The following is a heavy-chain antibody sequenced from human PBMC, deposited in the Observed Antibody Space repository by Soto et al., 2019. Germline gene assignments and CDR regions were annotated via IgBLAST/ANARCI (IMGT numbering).Heavy chain of an antibody. CDR3: ARTAWELGVRFDY. CDR2: ISGSGSNI. D-gene: IGHD1-26*01. CDR1: GFTFRDFY. Sequence: GGYLRFSCADSGFTFRDFYLTWIRRAPGRGLECLSYISGSGSNIHYADSVKGRFTISRDNAKNSLYLQMDGLRADDTATYYCARTAWELGVRFDYWGQGALVTVSS. J-gene: IGHJ4*02. V-gene: IGHV3-11*01.